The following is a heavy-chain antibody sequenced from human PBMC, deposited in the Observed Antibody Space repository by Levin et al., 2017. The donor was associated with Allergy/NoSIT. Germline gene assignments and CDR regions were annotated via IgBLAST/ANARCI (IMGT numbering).Heavy chain of an antibody. CDR2: IWYDGSNK. CDR3: ARGGGDYGDSWFDP. D-gene: IGHD4-17*01. CDR1: GFTFSSYG. V-gene: IGHV3-33*01. J-gene: IGHJ5*02. Sequence: GGSLRLSCAASGFTFSSYGMHWVRQAPGKGLEWVAVIWYDGSNKYYADSVKGRFTISRDNSKNTLYLQMNSLRAEDTAVYYGARGGGDYGDSWFDPWGQGTLVTVSS.